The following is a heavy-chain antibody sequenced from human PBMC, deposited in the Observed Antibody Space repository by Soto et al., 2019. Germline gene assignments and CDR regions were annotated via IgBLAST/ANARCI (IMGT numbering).Heavy chain of an antibody. J-gene: IGHJ4*02. D-gene: IGHD1-26*01. CDR2: IYGDATEA. CDR3: ARERPPDGRWDIDY. Sequence: EVQLLESGGCLVQPGGSLRLSCAASGFAFSPYTMNWVRQAPGKGREWVSGIYGDATEASYPDSVRGRFIIATDNSKTTLLLQMKGLRAGDTAVYYCARERPPDGRWDIDYWGQGTLVIVGS. V-gene: IGHV3-23*01. CDR1: GFAFSPYT.